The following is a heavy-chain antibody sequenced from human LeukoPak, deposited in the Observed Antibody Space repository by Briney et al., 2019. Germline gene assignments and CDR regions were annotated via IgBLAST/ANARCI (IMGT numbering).Heavy chain of an antibody. V-gene: IGHV3-7*01. J-gene: IGHJ4*02. D-gene: IGHD6-19*01. CDR3: GRFGYVAGVDL. Sequence: GGSLRLSCAASGFSLSNYWVTWVRQAPGTGLEWVANINPGGSETYYVEPVKGRFTISRDNAKNVVYLQMNSLRAEDSAVYHCGRFGYVAGVDLWGQGTLVTVSS. CDR2: INPGGSET. CDR1: GFSLSNYW.